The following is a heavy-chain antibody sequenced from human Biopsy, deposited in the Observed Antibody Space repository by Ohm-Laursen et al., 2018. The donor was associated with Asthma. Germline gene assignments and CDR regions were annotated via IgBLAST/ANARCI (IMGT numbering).Heavy chain of an antibody. CDR3: AKDERSYYGSDSKYMQPVPLGD. CDR1: GFTVSRDH. D-gene: IGHD2-21*01. V-gene: IGHV3-53*01. J-gene: IGHJ4*02. Sequence: SLRLSCAALGFTVSRDHMFWVRQAPGKGLEWVSVIYSGGTSDTADSVRGRFTISRDFYKNTLYLQMDNLTAEDTAVYHCAKDERSYYGSDSKYMQPVPLGDWGQGTLVIVSA. CDR2: IYSGGTS.